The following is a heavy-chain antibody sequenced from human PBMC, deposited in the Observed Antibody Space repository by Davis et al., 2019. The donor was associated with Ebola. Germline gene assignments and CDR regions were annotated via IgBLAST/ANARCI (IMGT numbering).Heavy chain of an antibody. CDR2: IWYDGSNK. Sequence: PGGSLRLSCAASGFTFSSHGMHWVRQAPGKGLEWVAVIWYDGSNKYYADSVKGRFTISRDNSKNTLYLQMNSLRAEDTAVYYCARVDSYGEPDYWGQGTLVTVSS. CDR1: GFTFSSHG. V-gene: IGHV3-33*01. J-gene: IGHJ4*02. D-gene: IGHD5-18*01. CDR3: ARVDSYGEPDY.